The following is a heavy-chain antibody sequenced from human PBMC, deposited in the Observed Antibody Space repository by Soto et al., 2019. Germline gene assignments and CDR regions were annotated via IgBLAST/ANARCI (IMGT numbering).Heavy chain of an antibody. CDR3: ARGRGGYYYGSGSQHYFDY. CDR2: INHSGST. Sequence: SETLSLTCAVYGGSFSGYYWSWIRQPPGKGLEWIGEINHSGSTNYNPSLKSRVTISVDTSKNQFSLKLSSVTAADTAVYYCARGRGGYYYGSGSQHYFDYWRSGTLVT. CDR1: GGSFSGYY. V-gene: IGHV4-34*01. J-gene: IGHJ4*02. D-gene: IGHD3-10*01.